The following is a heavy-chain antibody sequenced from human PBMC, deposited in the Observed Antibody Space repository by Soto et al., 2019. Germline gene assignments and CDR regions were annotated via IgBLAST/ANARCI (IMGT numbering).Heavy chain of an antibody. J-gene: IGHJ4*01. D-gene: IGHD6-19*01. CDR2: VSHIAST. CDR3: SRIAVSGPRTGFDY. CDR1: GGSISNSSYL. Sequence: QLQLQESGPGLVKPSETLSLTYSVSGGSISNSSYLWGWVRQPPGRGLQWMGSVSHIASTNYNTSLKSRLTISVGTSKTQSSLRLDSVTAADTAVYYCSRIAVSGPRTGFDYWGHGILVTVSS. V-gene: IGHV4-39*01.